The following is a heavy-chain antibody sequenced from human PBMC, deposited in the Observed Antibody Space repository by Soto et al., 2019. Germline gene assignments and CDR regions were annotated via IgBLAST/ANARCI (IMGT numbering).Heavy chain of an antibody. CDR1: GFTFSSYW. J-gene: IGHJ3*02. CDR3: VRDSQRAFDI. D-gene: IGHD6-25*01. V-gene: IGHV3-7*01. CDR2: VKTDGIET. Sequence: GGSLRLSCAASGFTFSSYWMSWVRQAPGKGLMWVSSVKTDGIETTYADSVKGRFTISRDNAKNTLSLQMNSLTADDTAVYYCVRDSQRAFDIWGQGTMVTVSS.